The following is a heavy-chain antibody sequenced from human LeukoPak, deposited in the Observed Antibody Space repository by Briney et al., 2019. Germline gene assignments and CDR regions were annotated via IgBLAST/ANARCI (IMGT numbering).Heavy chain of an antibody. J-gene: IGHJ4*02. CDR3: ARSPPWAPLDY. CDR1: GFTVSNNY. Sequence: PGGPLRLSCAASGFTVSNNYMSWVRQAPGKGLEWVSVIYSANRTSYADSVKGRFTISRDSSKNMLCLQMNSLRAEDPAVYYCARSPPWAPLDYWGQGTLVTVSS. CDR2: IYSANRT. V-gene: IGHV3-66*01.